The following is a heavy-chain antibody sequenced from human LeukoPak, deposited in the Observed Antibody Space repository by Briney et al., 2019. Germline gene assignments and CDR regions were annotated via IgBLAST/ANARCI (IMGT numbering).Heavy chain of an antibody. V-gene: IGHV7-4-1*02. CDR3: ARARGKRLRLGELSLPHFDY. CDR1: GYTFTNYA. Sequence: ASVKVSCKASGYTFTNYAMNWVRQAPGQGLEWMGWINTNTGNPTYAQGFTGRFVFSLDTSVSTAYLQISSLKAEDTAVYYCARARGKRLRLGELSLPHFDYWGQGTLVTVSS. J-gene: IGHJ4*02. D-gene: IGHD3-16*02. CDR2: INTNTGNP.